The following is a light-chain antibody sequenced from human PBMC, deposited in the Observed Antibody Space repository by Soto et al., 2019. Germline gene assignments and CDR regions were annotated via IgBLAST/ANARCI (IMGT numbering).Light chain of an antibody. CDR3: ATWDSSLSAVV. J-gene: IGLJ2*01. Sequence: QSVLTQPPSVSAAPGQKVTISCSGRSSNIGNNYVSWYRQLPGTAPKLLIYDNNERPSGIPDRFSGSRSGTSATLGITGLQTGDEADYYCATWDSSLSAVVFGGGTKLTVL. V-gene: IGLV1-51*01. CDR2: DNN. CDR1: SSNIGNNY.